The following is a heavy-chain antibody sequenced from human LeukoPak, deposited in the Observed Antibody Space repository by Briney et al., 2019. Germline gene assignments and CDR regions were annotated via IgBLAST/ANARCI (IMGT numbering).Heavy chain of an antibody. J-gene: IGHJ4*02. V-gene: IGHV3-20*04. CDR1: GFTFDDYG. CDR3: ARGGITIFGGIIYQDY. CDR2: ISWNGGST. Sequence: PGGSLGLSCAASGFTFDDYGMSWVRQAPGKGLEWVSGISWNGGSTGYADSVKGRFTISRDNAKNSLYLQMNSLRAEDTAFYYCARGGITIFGGIIYQDYWGQGTLVTVSS. D-gene: IGHD3-3*01.